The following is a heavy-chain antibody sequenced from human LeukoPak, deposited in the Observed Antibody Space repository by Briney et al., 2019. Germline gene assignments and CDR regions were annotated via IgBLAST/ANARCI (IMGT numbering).Heavy chain of an antibody. CDR2: IRQDGNKI. D-gene: IGHD6-13*01. CDR3: ATPAAGPGAEYSLY. V-gene: IGHV3-7*01. Sequence: GGSLRLSCAASGFIFSTYWMSWVRQAPGKGLEWVANIRQDGNKIYYVDSVKGRFTISRDNAKNSLDLQMNSLKVEDTAVYYCATPAAGPGAEYSLYWGQGTLVIVSS. J-gene: IGHJ1*01. CDR1: GFIFSTYW.